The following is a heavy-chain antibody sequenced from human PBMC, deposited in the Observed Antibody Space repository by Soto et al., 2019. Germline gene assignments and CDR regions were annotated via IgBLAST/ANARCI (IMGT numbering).Heavy chain of an antibody. Sequence: SVKVSCKASGGTFSSYAISWVRQAPGQGLEWMGGIIPIFGTANYAQKFQGRVTITADKSTSTAYMELSSLRPEDTAVYYCARGGGAAAGLGFLGFDPWGQGTLVTVSS. J-gene: IGHJ5*02. CDR2: IIPIFGTA. V-gene: IGHV1-69*06. CDR1: GGTFSSYA. D-gene: IGHD6-13*01. CDR3: ARGGGAAAGLGFLGFDP.